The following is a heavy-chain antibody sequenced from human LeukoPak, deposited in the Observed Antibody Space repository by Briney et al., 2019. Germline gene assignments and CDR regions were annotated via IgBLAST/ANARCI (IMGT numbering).Heavy chain of an antibody. CDR3: ARDYGGSSPFDY. D-gene: IGHD4-23*01. V-gene: IGHV3-48*04. CDR2: ISSSDTTI. CDR1: GFTFSTYS. J-gene: IGHJ4*02. Sequence: GSLRLSCAASGFTFSTYSMNWVRQAPGKGLEWVSYISSSDTTIYYADSVKGRFTISRDNAKNSLYLQMNSLRAEDTAVYYCARDYGGSSPFDYWGQGTLVTVSS.